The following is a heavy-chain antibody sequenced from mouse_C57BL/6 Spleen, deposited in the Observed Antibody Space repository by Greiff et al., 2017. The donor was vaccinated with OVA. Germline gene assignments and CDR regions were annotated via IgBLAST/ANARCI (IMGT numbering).Heavy chain of an antibody. CDR3: ARSENYGSSLYAMDY. D-gene: IGHD1-1*01. CDR1: GYTFTSYG. V-gene: IGHV1-81*01. J-gene: IGHJ4*01. Sequence: VQLQQSGAELARPGASVKLSCKASGYTFTSYGISWVKQRTGQGLEWIGEIYPGSGNTYYNEKFKGKATLTADKSSSTAYMELRSLTSEDSAVYFCARSENYGSSLYAMDYWGQGTSVTVSS. CDR2: IYPGSGNT.